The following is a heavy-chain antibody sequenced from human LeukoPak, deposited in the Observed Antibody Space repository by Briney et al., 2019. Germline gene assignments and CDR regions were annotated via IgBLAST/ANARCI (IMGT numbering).Heavy chain of an antibody. J-gene: IGHJ3*02. Sequence: GESLKISCKGSGYSFTSYWIGWVRQMPGKGLEWMGIIYPGDSNTRYSPSFQGQVTISVDESISTAYLQWSSPKASDTAMYYCARPKSGSYAPGAFDIWGQGTMVTVSS. V-gene: IGHV5-51*01. CDR1: GYSFTSYW. D-gene: IGHD1-26*01. CDR3: ARPKSGSYAPGAFDI. CDR2: IYPGDSNT.